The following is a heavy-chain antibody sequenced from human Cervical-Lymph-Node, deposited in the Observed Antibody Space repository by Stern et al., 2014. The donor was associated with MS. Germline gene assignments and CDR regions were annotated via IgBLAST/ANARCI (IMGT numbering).Heavy chain of an antibody. CDR3: AREPLGDT. D-gene: IGHD2-15*01. V-gene: IGHV4-4*02. CDR1: GGSISSDNW. J-gene: IGHJ5*02. CDR2: IYHTGST. Sequence: QVQLQESGPGLVKPSGTLSLTCAVSGGSISSDNWWSWVRQPPGKGLEWIGEIYHTGSTNYNPSLKSRVTTSIDESKNQFSLNLSSVTAADTAVYYCAREPLGDTWGQGTLVTVSS.